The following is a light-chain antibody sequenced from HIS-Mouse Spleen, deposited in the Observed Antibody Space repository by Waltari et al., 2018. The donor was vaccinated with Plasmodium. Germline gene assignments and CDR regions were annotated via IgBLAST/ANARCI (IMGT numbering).Light chain of an antibody. J-gene: IGKJ4*01. Sequence: DVVMTQSPLSLPVNLGQPASISCRSSQSLVHSDGNTYLNWFQQRPGHSPRRLIYKVSNRDSGVPDRFSGSGSGTDFTLKISRVEAEDVGVYYCMQGTHWPLTFGGGTKVEIK. CDR3: MQGTHWPLT. CDR2: KVS. V-gene: IGKV2-30*02. CDR1: QSLVHSDGNTY.